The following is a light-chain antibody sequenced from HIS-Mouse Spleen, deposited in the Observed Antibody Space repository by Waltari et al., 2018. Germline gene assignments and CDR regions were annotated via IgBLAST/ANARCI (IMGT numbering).Light chain of an antibody. V-gene: IGLV1-44*01. CDR3: AAWDDSLNGVV. J-gene: IGLJ2*01. CDR2: SNN. Sequence: QSVLTQPPSASGTPGQRVTISCSGSSSNIASNTVNWYQQLPGTAPKLLIYSNNQRTSGVPDRFSGSKSGTSASLAISGLQSEDEADYYCAAWDDSLNGVVFGGGTKLTVL. CDR1: SSNIASNT.